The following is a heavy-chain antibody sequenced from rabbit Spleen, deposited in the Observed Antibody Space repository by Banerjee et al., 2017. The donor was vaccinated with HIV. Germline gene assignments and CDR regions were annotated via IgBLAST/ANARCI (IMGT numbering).Heavy chain of an antibody. V-gene: IGHV1S40*01. CDR2: IDIGSSGFT. Sequence: QSLEESGGDLVKPGASLTLTCIASGVSFSGDSYMCWVRQAPGKGLEWIACIDIGSSGFTYFASWAKGRFTISKTSSTTVTLQMASLTVADTATYFCAREDVGGSISLWGQGTLVTVS. D-gene: IGHD1-1*01. CDR1: GVSFSGDSY. J-gene: IGHJ4*01. CDR3: AREDVGGSISL.